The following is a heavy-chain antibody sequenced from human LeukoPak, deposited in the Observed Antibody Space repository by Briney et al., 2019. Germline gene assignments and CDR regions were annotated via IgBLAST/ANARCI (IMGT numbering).Heavy chain of an antibody. CDR2: LNTDGSDT. J-gene: IGHJ2*01. CDR1: GFTFSAYW. Sequence: PGGSLRLSCAASGFTFSAYWMHWVRQAPGKGLVWVSRLNTDGSDTRYADSVQGRFTISRDNAKNTLYLQMYSLRAEDTAVYCCARSEAVAWSFDLWGRGTLVTVSS. V-gene: IGHV3-74*01. D-gene: IGHD6-19*01. CDR3: ARSEAVAWSFDL.